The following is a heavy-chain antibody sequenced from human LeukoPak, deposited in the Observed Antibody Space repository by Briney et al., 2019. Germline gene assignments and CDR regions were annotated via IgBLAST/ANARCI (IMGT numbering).Heavy chain of an antibody. CDR2: IYYKGNT. Sequence: KSSETLSLTCTVSGGSISSYYWSWIRQPPGKGLEWVGYIYYKGNTKYNASLKSRVTISVDTSKNQFSLKLSSVTAADTAVYYCARGRFYQDYWGQGTLVTVSS. J-gene: IGHJ4*02. CDR1: GGSISSYY. D-gene: IGHD2/OR15-2a*01. CDR3: ARGRFYQDY. V-gene: IGHV4-59*08.